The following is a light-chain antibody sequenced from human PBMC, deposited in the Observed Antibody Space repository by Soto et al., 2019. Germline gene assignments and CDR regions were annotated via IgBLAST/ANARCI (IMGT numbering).Light chain of an antibody. CDR2: EVS. CDR3: SSYTSSSTRV. CDR1: SSDVGGYNY. Sequence: QSALTQPASVSGSPGQSITISCTGTSSDVGGYNYVSWYQQHPGKAPKIMIYEVSNRPSGVSNRFSGSKSGNTASLTISGLQAEDDADYYCSSYTSSSTRVFGTGTKVTVL. J-gene: IGLJ1*01. V-gene: IGLV2-14*01.